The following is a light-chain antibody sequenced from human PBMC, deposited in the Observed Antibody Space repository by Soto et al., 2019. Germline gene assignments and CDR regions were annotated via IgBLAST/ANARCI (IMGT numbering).Light chain of an antibody. V-gene: IGKV3-20*01. CDR3: QQYGSSPLT. J-gene: IGKJ4*01. CDR1: QSVSGSY. CDR2: GAS. Sequence: EIVLTQSPGTLPLSPGERATLSCRASQSVSGSYVAWYQQKPGQAPRLLIYGASGRATGIPDRFSGSGSGTDFTLTISRLEPEDLAAYYCQQYGSSPLTFGGGTKV.